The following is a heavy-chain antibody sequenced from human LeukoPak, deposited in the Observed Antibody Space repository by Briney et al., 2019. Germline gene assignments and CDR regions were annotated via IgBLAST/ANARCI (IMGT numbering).Heavy chain of an antibody. J-gene: IGHJ4*02. CDR1: GFTFTNYA. Sequence: PGGSLRLSCVASGFTFTNYAMGWVRQAPGKGLEWVSSIAVSGVYTYYADSERGRFTISRDNSNNTLYLQMNSLRVDDTAVYYCVKDHGSGWYGRFYDSWGQGTLVTVSS. D-gene: IGHD6-19*01. CDR3: VKDHGSGWYGRFYDS. V-gene: IGHV3-23*01. CDR2: IAVSGVYT.